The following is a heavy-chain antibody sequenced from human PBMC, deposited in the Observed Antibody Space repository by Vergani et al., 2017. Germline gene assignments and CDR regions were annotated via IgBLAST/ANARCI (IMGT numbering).Heavy chain of an antibody. J-gene: IGHJ6*02. CDR3: ARRGHSSSGWYTDTDYYYYYGMDV. V-gene: IGHV3-7*01. CDR1: GFTFSSYW. CDR2: IKQDGSKK. Sequence: EVQLVESGGGLVQPGGSLRLSCAASGFTFSSYWMSWVRQAPGKGLEWVANIKQDGSKKYYVDSVKGRFTISRDNAKNSLYLQMNSLRAEDTAVYYCARRGHSSSGWYTDTDYYYYYGMDVWGQGTTVTVSS. D-gene: IGHD6-19*01.